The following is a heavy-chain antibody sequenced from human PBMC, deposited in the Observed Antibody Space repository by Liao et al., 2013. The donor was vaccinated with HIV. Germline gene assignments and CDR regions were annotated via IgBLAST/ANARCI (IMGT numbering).Heavy chain of an antibody. CDR1: GGSISTYY. J-gene: IGHJ4*02. CDR2: IYNIGST. D-gene: IGHD3-10*01. Sequence: QVQLQESGPGLVKPSETLSLTCTVSGGSISTYYWNWIRQSPGMGLEWIGYIYNIGSTNYNPSLKSRVTISVDTSKNQFSLKLSSVTAADTAVYYCARGGPREGYGSGSYGYWGQGTLVTVSS. V-gene: IGHV4-59*01. CDR3: ARGGPREGYGSGSYGY.